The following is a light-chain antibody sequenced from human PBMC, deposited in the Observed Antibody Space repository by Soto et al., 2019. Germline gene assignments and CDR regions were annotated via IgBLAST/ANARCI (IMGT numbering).Light chain of an antibody. CDR3: EVLNSYPHT. CDR1: QSIISY. CDR2: AAS. V-gene: IGKV1-39*02. J-gene: IGKJ1*01. Sequence: DIQITQSPSSLSASVGDRVTIICRASQSIISYLNWYQQKPGTAPKLLIYAASTLQSGVPSRFSGSGSGTDFTLTICSLQPEDSATYYSEVLNSYPHTSGHGTKA.